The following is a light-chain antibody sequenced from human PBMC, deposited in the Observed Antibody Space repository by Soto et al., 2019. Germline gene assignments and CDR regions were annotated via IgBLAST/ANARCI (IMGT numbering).Light chain of an antibody. CDR2: GAT. V-gene: IGKV3-20*01. CDR3: QQDGNSPQT. J-gene: IGKJ1*01. CDR1: QSGNSNY. Sequence: EIVLTQSPATLSLSPGERATLSCRASQSGNSNYVAWYQHKPGQGPRLLFYGATHRATGIPDRISGSGSGTDFTLTISRLEPEDFAVYYCQQDGNSPQTFGQGTKVEIK.